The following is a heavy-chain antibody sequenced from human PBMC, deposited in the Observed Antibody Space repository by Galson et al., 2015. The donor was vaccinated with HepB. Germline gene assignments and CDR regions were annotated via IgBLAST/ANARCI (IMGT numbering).Heavy chain of an antibody. V-gene: IGHV3-73*01. CDR3: TIQQQLAYYYYGLDV. D-gene: IGHD6-13*01. CDR1: GFTFSGSA. Sequence: LRLSCAAPGFTFSGSAMHWVRQAPGKGLEWVGRIRSKTHNYATSYAASVRGRFTLSREDSMNTAFLQMDSLEPEDTAVYYCTIQQQLAYYYYGLDVWGQGTTVTVSS. CDR2: IRSKTHNYAT. J-gene: IGHJ6*02.